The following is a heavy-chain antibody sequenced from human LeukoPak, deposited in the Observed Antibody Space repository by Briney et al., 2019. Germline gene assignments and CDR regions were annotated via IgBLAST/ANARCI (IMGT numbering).Heavy chain of an antibody. Sequence: SETLSLTCPVSGGSISSYYWSWIRQPPGKGLGWIGYIYYSGSTNYNPSLKSRVTISVDTSKNQFSLKLSSVTAADTAVYYCARVDGYSVFDYWGQGTLVTVSS. CDR1: GGSISSYY. D-gene: IGHD5-24*01. J-gene: IGHJ4*02. CDR2: IYYSGST. CDR3: ARVDGYSVFDY. V-gene: IGHV4-59*01.